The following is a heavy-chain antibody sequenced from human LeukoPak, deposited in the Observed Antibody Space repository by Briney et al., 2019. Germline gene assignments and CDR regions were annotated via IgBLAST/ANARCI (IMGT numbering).Heavy chain of an antibody. Sequence: GGSLRLSCAASGFTVSSNYMTWVRQAPGKGLEWVANIKQDGSEKFYVDSVKGRFTISRDNAKNSLYLQMNSLRADDTAVYYCARPTAGTWYYFDYWGQGTLVTVSS. CDR2: IKQDGSEK. CDR3: ARPTAGTWYYFDY. V-gene: IGHV3-7*04. CDR1: GFTVSSNY. D-gene: IGHD6-13*01. J-gene: IGHJ4*02.